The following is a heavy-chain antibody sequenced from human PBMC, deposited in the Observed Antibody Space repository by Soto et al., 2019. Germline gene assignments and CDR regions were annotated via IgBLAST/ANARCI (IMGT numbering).Heavy chain of an antibody. V-gene: IGHV1-46*01. D-gene: IGHD3-22*01. J-gene: IGHJ3*02. CDR1: GYTFTGYY. CDR2: INPSGGST. Sequence: SVKVSCKSSGYTFTGYYMHCVRHAPGQGLEWMGIINPSGGSTSYAQKFQGRVTMTRDTSTSTVYMELSSLRSEDTAVYYCAGDSSGYYESAFDIWGQGTMVTVSS. CDR3: AGDSSGYYESAFDI.